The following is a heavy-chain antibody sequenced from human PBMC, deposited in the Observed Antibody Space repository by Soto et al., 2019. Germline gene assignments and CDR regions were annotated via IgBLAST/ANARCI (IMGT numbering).Heavy chain of an antibody. Sequence: ASVKVSCKVSGYTLTELSMHWVRQAPGKGLEWMGGFDPEDGETIYAQKFQGRVTMTEDTSTDTAYMELSSLRSEDTAVYYCARKSSRGWYFGYWGQGTLVTVSS. CDR1: GYTLTELS. D-gene: IGHD6-19*01. CDR3: ARKSSRGWYFGY. V-gene: IGHV1-24*01. CDR2: FDPEDGET. J-gene: IGHJ4*02.